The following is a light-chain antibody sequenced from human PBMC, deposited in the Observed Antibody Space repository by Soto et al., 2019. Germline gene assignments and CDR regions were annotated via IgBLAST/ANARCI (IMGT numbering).Light chain of an antibody. CDR3: QQYYRTWT. Sequence: DIVMTQSPDSLAVSLGERATINCTASQSVLYSSNNKNYLAWYQQKPGQHPKLLIYWASTRESGVPDRFSGSGSRTEYNLNISRLQDEDGAVYCWQQYYRTWTFGQGNKVEIK. V-gene: IGKV4-1*01. CDR2: WAS. CDR1: QSVLYSSNNKNY. J-gene: IGKJ1*01.